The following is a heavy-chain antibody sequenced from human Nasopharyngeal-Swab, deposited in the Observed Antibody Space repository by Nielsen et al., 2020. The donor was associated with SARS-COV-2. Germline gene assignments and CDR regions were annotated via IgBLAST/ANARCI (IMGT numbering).Heavy chain of an antibody. CDR2: IYSGGST. D-gene: IGHD6-6*01. CDR1: GFTVSSNY. V-gene: IGHV3-53*04. CDR3: ARGFTSSSGWFDP. Sequence: GESLKISCAASGFTVSSNYMSWVRQAPGKGLEWVSVIYSGGSTYYADSVKGRFTISRHNSKNTLYLQMNSLRAEDTAVYYCARGFTSSSGWFDPWGQGTLVTVSS. J-gene: IGHJ5*02.